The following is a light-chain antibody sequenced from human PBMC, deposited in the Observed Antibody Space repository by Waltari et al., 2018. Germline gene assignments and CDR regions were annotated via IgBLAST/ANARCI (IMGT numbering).Light chain of an antibody. CDR3: QKYVNLPAT. J-gene: IGKJ1*01. CDR2: DAS. V-gene: IGKV3-20*01. Sequence: EIVLTQSPGTLSLSPGERATLPCRASQSVSKYLAWYQQRPGQAPRLLIYDASIRPTGIPDRFSGSGSGTDFSLTISRLEPEDFAVYYCQKYVNLPATFGQGTKVEIK. CDR1: QSVSKY.